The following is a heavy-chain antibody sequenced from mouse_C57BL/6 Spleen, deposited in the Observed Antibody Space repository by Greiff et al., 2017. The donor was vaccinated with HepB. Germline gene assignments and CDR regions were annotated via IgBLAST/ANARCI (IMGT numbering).Heavy chain of an antibody. CDR2: IDPANGNT. CDR1: GFNIKNTY. Sequence: EVQLQESVAELVRPGASVKLSCTASGFNIKNTYMHWVKQRPEQGLEWIGRIDPANGNTKYAPKFQGKATITADTSSNTAYLQLSRLTSEDTAIYYGARGGLDYYDGSSYDYVDYWGQGTTLTVSS. V-gene: IGHV14-3*01. CDR3: ARGGLDYYDGSSYDYVDY. J-gene: IGHJ2*01. D-gene: IGHD1-1*01.